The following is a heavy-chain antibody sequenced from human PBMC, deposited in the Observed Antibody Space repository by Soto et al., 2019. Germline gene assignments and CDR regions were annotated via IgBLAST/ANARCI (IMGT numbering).Heavy chain of an antibody. CDR1: GFTFSSYG. CDR3: ARSGYSSSWSPYYYYYYYMDV. V-gene: IGHV3-33*01. Sequence: PGGSLRLSCAASGFTFSSYGMHWVRQAPGKGLEWVAVIWYDGSNKYYADSVKGRFTISRDNSKNTLYLQMNSLRAEDTAVYYCARSGYSSSWSPYYYYYYYMDVWGKGTTVTVSS. CDR2: IWYDGSNK. D-gene: IGHD6-13*01. J-gene: IGHJ6*03.